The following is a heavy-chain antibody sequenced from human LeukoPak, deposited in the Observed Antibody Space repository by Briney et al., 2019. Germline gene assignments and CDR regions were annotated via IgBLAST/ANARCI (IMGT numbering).Heavy chain of an antibody. CDR3: GRGLTIVRVLVAIPLFNY. CDR1: GGSFSGYY. D-gene: IGHD2-2*01. CDR2: INHSGST. Sequence: SETLSLTCAVYGGSFSGYYWSWIRQPPGKGLEWIGEINHSGSTNYNPSLKSRITISVNTAKNHFSLQLSSVNAADPAVFYFGRGLTIVRVLVAIPLFNYWGQGTLVTVSS. J-gene: IGHJ4*02. V-gene: IGHV4-34*01.